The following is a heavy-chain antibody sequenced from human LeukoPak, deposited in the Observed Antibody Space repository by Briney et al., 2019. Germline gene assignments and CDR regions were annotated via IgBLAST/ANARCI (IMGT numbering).Heavy chain of an antibody. J-gene: IGHJ4*02. Sequence: GGSLRLSCSASGFTFSSYAMHWVRQAPGKGLEYVSAISSNGGSTYYADSVKGRFTISRDNSKNTLYLQMSSLRAEDTAVYYCVKGEIQLWPVRGRGAFDYWGQETLVTVSS. V-gene: IGHV3-64D*06. CDR3: VKGEIQLWPVRGRGAFDY. CDR1: GFTFSSYA. D-gene: IGHD5-18*01. CDR2: ISSNGGST.